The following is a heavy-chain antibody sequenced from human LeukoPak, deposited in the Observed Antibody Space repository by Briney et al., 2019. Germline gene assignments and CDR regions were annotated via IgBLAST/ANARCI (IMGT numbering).Heavy chain of an antibody. CDR3: ARDPGVGYGDAFDI. CDR1: GYTFTGYY. J-gene: IGHJ3*02. D-gene: IGHD5-12*01. CDR2: INPNSGGT. V-gene: IGHV1-2*02. Sequence: ASVKVSCKASGYTFTGYYMHWVRQAPGQGLAWMGWINPNSGGTNYAQKFQGRVTMTRDTSISTAYMELSRLRSDDTAVYYCARDPGVGYGDAFDIWGQGTMVTVSS.